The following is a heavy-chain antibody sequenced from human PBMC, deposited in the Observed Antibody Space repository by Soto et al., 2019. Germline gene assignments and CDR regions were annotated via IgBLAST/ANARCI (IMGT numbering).Heavy chain of an antibody. CDR3: ARAMLRGLDSLDD. D-gene: IGHD3-10*01. J-gene: IGHJ4*02. CDR2: ISDRGRF. V-gene: IGHV4-59*01. CDR1: GASIRGYY. Sequence: PVNLCLTCVISGASIRGYYWTWIRRPPGEGLEWIGHISDRGRFNYNPSLKSRVAISADTSKNHFSLKLMSVNAADTALYYCARAMLRGLDSLDDWGQAIQV.